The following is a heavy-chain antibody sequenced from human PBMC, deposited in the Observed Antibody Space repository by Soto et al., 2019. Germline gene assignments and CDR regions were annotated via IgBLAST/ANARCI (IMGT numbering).Heavy chain of an antibody. CDR1: GGSFSSYY. D-gene: IGHD3-22*01. V-gene: IGHV4-34*01. Sequence: PSDTLSRTCAVYGGSFSSYYWTGIRQPPGKGLEWIGEINDSGSTNYNPSLKSRVTISVDTSKNQFSLKLSSVTAADTAVYYCASLASQYDSSGYFVDYWGQGTLVTVSS. CDR3: ASLASQYDSSGYFVDY. J-gene: IGHJ4*02. CDR2: INDSGST.